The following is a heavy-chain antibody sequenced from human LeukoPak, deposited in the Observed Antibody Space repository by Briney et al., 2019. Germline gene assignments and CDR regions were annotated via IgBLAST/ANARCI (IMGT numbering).Heavy chain of an antibody. J-gene: IGHJ4*02. CDR2: IKQGGSAK. Sequence: GGSLRLSCAASGFTFSSYWMTWVRQAPGKGLEWVANIKQGGSAKYYVDSVKGRFTISRDNAKNSLFLQMNSLRVEDTAVYYCAGGQGWLLDYWGQGTLVTVSS. CDR3: AGGQGWLLDY. V-gene: IGHV3-7*05. CDR1: GFTFSSYW. D-gene: IGHD2-15*01.